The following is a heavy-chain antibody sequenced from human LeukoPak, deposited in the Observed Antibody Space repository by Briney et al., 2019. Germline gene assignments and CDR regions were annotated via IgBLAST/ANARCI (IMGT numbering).Heavy chain of an antibody. CDR2: IWYDGSDK. D-gene: IGHD3-16*01. CDR1: GFTFSNYG. CDR3: ARPVVLGAYLRGAYYFGS. Sequence: PGGSLRLSCAASGFTFSNYGMHWGRQAPGKGLEWVAVIWYDGSDKYHADSVKGRFTISRDNSKNTLYLQMNSLRVEDTAVYYCARPVVLGAYLRGAYYFGSWDQGTLVTVSS. V-gene: IGHV3-33*01. J-gene: IGHJ4*02.